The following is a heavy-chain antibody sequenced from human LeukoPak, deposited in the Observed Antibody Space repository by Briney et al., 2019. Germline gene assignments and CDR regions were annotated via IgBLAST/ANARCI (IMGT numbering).Heavy chain of an antibody. Sequence: GGSLRLSCAASGFTFSSYSMSWVRQAPGKGLEWVSSISDSSFYIYYADSVEGRFTISRDNAKNSLYLQMNSLRAEDTGVYYCMGSLIDYWGQGTLVTVSS. D-gene: IGHD3-16*01. CDR3: MGSLIDY. J-gene: IGHJ4*02. CDR1: GFTFSSYS. CDR2: ISDSSFYI. V-gene: IGHV3-21*01.